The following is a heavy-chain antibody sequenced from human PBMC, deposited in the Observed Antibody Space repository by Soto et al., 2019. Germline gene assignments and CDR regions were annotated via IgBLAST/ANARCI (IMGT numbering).Heavy chain of an antibody. D-gene: IGHD2-2*01. Sequence: GGSLRLSCAASGFTFSNAWMNWVRQAPGKGLEWVGRIKSKTDGGTTDYAAPVKGRFTISRDDSKNTLYLQMNSLKTEDTAVYYCTTLKVDQLPENSYGMDVWGQGTTVTVSS. V-gene: IGHV3-15*07. J-gene: IGHJ6*02. CDR2: IKSKTDGGTT. CDR1: GFTFSNAW. CDR3: TTLKVDQLPENSYGMDV.